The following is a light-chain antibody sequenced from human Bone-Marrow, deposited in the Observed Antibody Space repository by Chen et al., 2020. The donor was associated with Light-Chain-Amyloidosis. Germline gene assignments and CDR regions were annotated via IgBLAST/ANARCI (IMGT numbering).Light chain of an antibody. Sequence: QSALTQPASVSGSPGQSITISCTGTSSDVGGDNHVSWYQQHPDKAPKLMIYEVTNRPSWVLDRFSGSKSDNTASLTISGLQTEDEADYFCSSYTITKPLVFGSGTRVTVL. V-gene: IGLV2-14*01. CDR3: SSYTITKPLV. J-gene: IGLJ1*01. CDR2: EVT. CDR1: SSDVGGDNH.